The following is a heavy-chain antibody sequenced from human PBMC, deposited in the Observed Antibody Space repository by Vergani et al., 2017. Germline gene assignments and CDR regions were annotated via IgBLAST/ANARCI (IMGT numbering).Heavy chain of an antibody. CDR3: VIDAESYETFFDS. CDR1: GFPFSTYA. D-gene: IGHD1-26*01. Sequence: EVQLLESGGSLKQPGGSVRLSCAASGFPFSTYAMHWVRQAPGKGLEWVSALTGGGGSTYYADSFKGRFIISRDNSSDTLYLQMNSLRPEDTATYYCVIDAESYETFFDSWGQGTLVTVSS. V-gene: IGHV3-23*01. CDR2: LTGGGGST. J-gene: IGHJ4*02.